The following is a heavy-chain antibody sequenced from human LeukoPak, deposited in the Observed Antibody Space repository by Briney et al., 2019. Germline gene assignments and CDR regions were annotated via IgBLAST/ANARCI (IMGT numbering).Heavy chain of an antibody. CDR1: GYNFSNYW. D-gene: IGHD3-22*01. CDR2: INLGDSGT. J-gene: IGHJ5*02. V-gene: IGHV5-51*01. Sequence: GESLKISCKGSGYNFSNYWIVWVRQMPGKGLEWMGIINLGDSGTRYSPSFQGQVTISADKSISTAYLQWSSLKASDTAIYYCARHWAHYYDGLLPRRANYFDPWGQGTLVTVSS. CDR3: ARHWAHYYDGLLPRRANYFDP.